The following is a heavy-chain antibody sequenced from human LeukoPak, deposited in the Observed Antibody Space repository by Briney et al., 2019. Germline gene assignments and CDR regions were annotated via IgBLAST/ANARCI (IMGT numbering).Heavy chain of an antibody. V-gene: IGHV1-46*01. J-gene: IGHJ4*02. CDR3: ARDTAAAGYDY. CDR2: INPSGGST. D-gene: IGHD6-13*01. Sequence: ASVKVSCKASGYTFTSYYMHWVRQAPGQGLEWMGIINPSGGSTSYAQKLQGRVTMTTDTSTSTAYMELRSLRSDDTAVYYCARDTAAAGYDYWGQGTLVTVSS. CDR1: GYTFTSYY.